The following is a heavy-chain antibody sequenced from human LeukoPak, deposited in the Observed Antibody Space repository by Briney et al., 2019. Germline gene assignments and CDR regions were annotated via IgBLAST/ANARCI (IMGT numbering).Heavy chain of an antibody. D-gene: IGHD4-17*01. V-gene: IGHV4-59*01. J-gene: IGHJ6*02. CDR2: IYYSGTT. Sequence: SSETLSLTCTVSGDSISSSYWTWIRQPPGKGLEWIGYIYYSGTTDYNPSLRSRVTISVDTPENQFSLKLTSVTAADTAVYYCARDFAVTTAYYYGVDVWGQGITVTVSS. CDR3: ARDFAVTTAYYYGVDV. CDR1: GDSISSSY.